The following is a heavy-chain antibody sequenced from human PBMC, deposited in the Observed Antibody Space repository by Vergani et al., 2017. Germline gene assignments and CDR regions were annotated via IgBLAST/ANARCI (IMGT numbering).Heavy chain of an antibody. CDR3: ARDFLTRVTTLDYYYMGV. Sequence: VQLLESGGGLVQPGGSLRLSCAASGFSFSDHYMTWIRQAPGKGLEWVSYISNSGNTIEYADSVKGRFTISRDNSKNTLYLEMNALRAEDTAVYYCARDFLTRVTTLDYYYMGVWGKGTTVTVSS. CDR1: GFSFSDHY. V-gene: IGHV3-11*04. J-gene: IGHJ6*03. D-gene: IGHD1-1*01. CDR2: ISNSGNTI.